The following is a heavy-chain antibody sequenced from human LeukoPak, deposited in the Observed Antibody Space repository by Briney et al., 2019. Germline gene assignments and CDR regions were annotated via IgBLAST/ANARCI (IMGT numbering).Heavy chain of an antibody. J-gene: IGHJ4*02. Sequence: GGSLRFSCAASGFTFSSYWMHWVRQAPGKGLVWVSRINSDGSNTSYADSVKGRFMISRDNAKNTMYLQMNSLRAEDTAVYYCARVVTTSEDWGQGTLVTVSS. CDR3: ARVVTTSED. CDR2: INSDGSNT. V-gene: IGHV3-74*01. CDR1: GFTFSSYW. D-gene: IGHD1-14*01.